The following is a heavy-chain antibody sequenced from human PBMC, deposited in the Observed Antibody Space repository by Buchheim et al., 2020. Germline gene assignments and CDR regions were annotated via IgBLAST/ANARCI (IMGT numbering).Heavy chain of an antibody. CDR2: IKLDGGGT. J-gene: IGHJ4*02. V-gene: IGHV1-46*01. D-gene: IGHD1-1*01. Sequence: QVQLVQSGAEVKNPGASVKVSCEASGYTFTTYYIHWVRQAPGQGLEWMGIIKLDGGGTTYAQKFQGRVTVTSDTSTSTVYMELRSLRTEDTAVYYCARESPRTMYFDYWGQGTL. CDR1: GYTFTTYY. CDR3: ARESPRTMYFDY.